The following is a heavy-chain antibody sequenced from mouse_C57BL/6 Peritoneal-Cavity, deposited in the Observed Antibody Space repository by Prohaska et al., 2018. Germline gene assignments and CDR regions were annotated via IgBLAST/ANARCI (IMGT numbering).Heavy chain of an antibody. V-gene: IGHV4-1*01. CDR3: ATYYSNYWFAY. Sequence: EVKLLQSGGGLVQPGGSLKLSCAASGIDFSRYWMSWVRRAPGKGLEWIGEINPDSSTINYAPSLKDKFIISRDNGKNTLYLQMSKVRSEDTALYYCATYYSNYWFAYWGQGTLVTVSA. D-gene: IGHD2-5*01. CDR2: INPDSSTI. J-gene: IGHJ3*01. CDR1: GIDFSRYW.